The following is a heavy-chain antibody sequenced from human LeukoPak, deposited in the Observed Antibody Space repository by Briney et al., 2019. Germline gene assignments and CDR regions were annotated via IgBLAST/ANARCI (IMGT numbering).Heavy chain of an antibody. CDR3: ATDQSGSYRPHAFDI. CDR1: GYTLTELS. V-gene: IGHV1-24*01. CDR2: FDPEDGET. D-gene: IGHD1-26*01. J-gene: IGHJ3*02. Sequence: ASVKVSCKVSGYTLTELSMHWVRQAPGKGLEWMGGFDPEDGETIYAQKFQGRVTMTEDTSTDTAYMELSSLRSEDTAVYYCATDQSGSYRPHAFDIWGQGTMATVSS.